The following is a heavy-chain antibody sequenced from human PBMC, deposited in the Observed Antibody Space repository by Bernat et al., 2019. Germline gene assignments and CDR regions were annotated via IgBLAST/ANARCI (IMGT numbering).Heavy chain of an antibody. CDR3: TTDLIVVGKRWFDP. D-gene: IGHD2-2*01. J-gene: IGHJ5*02. CDR1: GGSISSGGYY. Sequence: QVQLQESGPGLVKPSQTLSLTCTVSGGSISSGGYYWSWIRQHPGKGLEWIGYIYYSGSTYYNPSLKSRVTISVDTSKNQFSLKLSSVTAADTAVYYCTTDLIVVGKRWFDPWGQGTLVTVSS. V-gene: IGHV4-31*03. CDR2: IYYSGST.